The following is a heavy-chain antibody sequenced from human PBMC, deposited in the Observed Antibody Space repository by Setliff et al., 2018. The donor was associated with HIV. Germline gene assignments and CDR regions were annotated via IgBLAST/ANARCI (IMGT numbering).Heavy chain of an antibody. CDR3: ARWAPPNHYFYYYMDV. J-gene: IGHJ6*03. CDR2: IYSGGST. V-gene: IGHV3-53*01. CDR1: GITVSSNY. Sequence: QPGGSLRLSCAASGITVSSNYMGWVRQAPGKGLEWVSVIYSGGSTYYADSVKGRFTISRDNSKNTVYLQVNSLRAEDTAVYYCARWAPPNHYFYYYMDVWGKGTTVTVS.